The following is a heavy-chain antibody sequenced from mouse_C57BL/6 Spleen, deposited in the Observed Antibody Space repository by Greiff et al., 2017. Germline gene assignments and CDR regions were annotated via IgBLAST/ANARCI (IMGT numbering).Heavy chain of an antibody. J-gene: IGHJ2*01. Sequence: LEESGPELVKPGASVKISCKASGYAFSSSWMNWVKQRPGKGLEWIGRIYPGDGDTNYNGKFKGKATLTADKSSSTAYMQLSSLTSEDSAVYFCARSLGRGFDYWGQGTTLTFSS. V-gene: IGHV1-82*01. D-gene: IGHD4-1*01. CDR3: ARSLGRGFDY. CDR1: GYAFSSSW. CDR2: IYPGDGDT.